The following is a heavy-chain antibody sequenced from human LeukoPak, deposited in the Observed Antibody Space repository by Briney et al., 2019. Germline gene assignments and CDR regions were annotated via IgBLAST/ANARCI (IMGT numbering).Heavy chain of an antibody. CDR1: GFTFSSSA. J-gene: IGHJ4*02. V-gene: IGHV3-15*01. CDR3: TTATGEYFDWLLGGDY. Sequence: GGSLRLSCAASGFTFSSSAMSWVRQAPGKGLEWVGRIKSKTDGGTTDYAAPVKGRFTISRDDSKNTLYLQMNSLKTEDTAVYYCTTATGEYFDWLLGGDYWGQGTLVTVSS. CDR2: IKSKTDGGTT. D-gene: IGHD3-9*01.